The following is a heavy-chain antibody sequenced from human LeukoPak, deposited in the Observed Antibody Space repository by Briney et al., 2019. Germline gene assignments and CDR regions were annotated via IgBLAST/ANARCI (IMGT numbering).Heavy chain of an antibody. V-gene: IGHV1-18*01. CDR2: ISTYNGNT. Sequence: ASVKVSCMAFNYTFTDYVITWVRQAPGQGLEWMAWISTYNGNTEYAQKFQGRVTVTTDTSTSTAYMELRGLRSDDTAFYYCARSRVKRYSSGWTFDYWGQGTLVTVSS. D-gene: IGHD6-19*01. CDR1: NYTFTDYV. CDR3: ARSRVKRYSSGWTFDY. J-gene: IGHJ4*02.